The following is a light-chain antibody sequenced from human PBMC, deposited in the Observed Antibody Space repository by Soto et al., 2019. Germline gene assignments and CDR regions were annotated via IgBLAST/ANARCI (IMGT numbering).Light chain of an antibody. J-gene: IGLJ2*01. Sequence: QSALTQPASVSGSPGQSITISCTGTSSDVGGSNYVSWYQQHPGKAPKLMIYDVSNRPSGVSNRFSGSKSGNTASLTISGLQAEDEADYYCSSYTSSSPLVVFGGGTKLTVL. CDR1: SSDVGGSNY. CDR2: DVS. CDR3: SSYTSSSPLVV. V-gene: IGLV2-14*01.